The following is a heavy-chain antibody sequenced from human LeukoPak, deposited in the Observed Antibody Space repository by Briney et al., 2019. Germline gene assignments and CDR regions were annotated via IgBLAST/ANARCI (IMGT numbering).Heavy chain of an antibody. J-gene: IGHJ6*02. V-gene: IGHV3-49*04. D-gene: IGHD5-18*01. CDR3: ARLGTAMVRTLYYYYGMDV. CDR2: IRAKAYGGTT. CDR1: GFTFGDYA. Sequence: PGRSLRLSCTGSGFTFGDYAMTWVRQAPGKGLEWVGSIRAKAYGGTTEYAASVKGRFTISRDDPKSIAYLQMDSLKTEDTAVYYCARLGTAMVRTLYYYYGMDVWGQGTTVTVSS.